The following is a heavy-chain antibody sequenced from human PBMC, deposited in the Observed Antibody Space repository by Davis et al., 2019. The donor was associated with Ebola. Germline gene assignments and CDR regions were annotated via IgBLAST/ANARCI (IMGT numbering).Heavy chain of an antibody. D-gene: IGHD1-26*01. Sequence: PGGSLRLSCAASGFTFSDYYISWIRQAPGKGLEWVSYISTSGSTIYYADSVKGRFTISRDNAKNSLYLQMNSLRAEYTAVYYCARGHPRQRVGSTDYWGKGTLVTVSS. CDR3: ARGHPRQRVGSTDY. CDR1: GFTFSDYY. J-gene: IGHJ4*02. V-gene: IGHV3-11*04. CDR2: ISTSGSTI.